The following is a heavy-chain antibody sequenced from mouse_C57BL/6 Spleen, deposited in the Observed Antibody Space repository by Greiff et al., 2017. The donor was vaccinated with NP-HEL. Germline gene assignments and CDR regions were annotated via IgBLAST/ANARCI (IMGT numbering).Heavy chain of an antibody. Sequence: VQLQQSGPELVKPGASVKISCKASGYTFTDYYMNWVKQSHGKSLEWIGDINPNNGGTSYNQKFKGKATLTVDKSSSTAYMELRSLTSEDSAVYYCASHYDGYFDYWGQGTTLTVSS. CDR2: INPNNGGT. CDR1: GYTFTDYY. D-gene: IGHD2-3*01. J-gene: IGHJ2*01. CDR3: ASHYDGYFDY. V-gene: IGHV1-26*01.